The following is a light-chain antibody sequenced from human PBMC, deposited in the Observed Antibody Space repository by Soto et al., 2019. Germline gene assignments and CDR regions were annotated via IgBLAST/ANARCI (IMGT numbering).Light chain of an antibody. Sequence: QSVLTQPPSVSGAPGQRVTISCTGSSSNIGAHYDVHWYQQLPGTAPKLLIYGNSNRPSGVPDRFSGSKSGTSASLAITGLQAEDEADYYCQSYDRSLSSPIFGGGTKLTVL. CDR3: QSYDRSLSSPI. V-gene: IGLV1-40*01. CDR1: SSNIGAHYD. J-gene: IGLJ2*01. CDR2: GNS.